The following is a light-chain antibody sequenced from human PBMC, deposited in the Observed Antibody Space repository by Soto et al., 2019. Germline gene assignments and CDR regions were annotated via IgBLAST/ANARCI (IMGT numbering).Light chain of an antibody. J-gene: IGKJ5*01. CDR1: QSVSSY. CDR3: KQPRKWPIT. CDR2: DAS. V-gene: IGKV3-11*01. Sequence: EIGLTKSRATLSWSQRERATLSCTASQSVSSYLAWYQQKPGQAPRPLIYDASNRATGIPARFSGSGSGTDFTLTISSVEPEDFAVYYCKQPRKWPITFGQGTRLEIK.